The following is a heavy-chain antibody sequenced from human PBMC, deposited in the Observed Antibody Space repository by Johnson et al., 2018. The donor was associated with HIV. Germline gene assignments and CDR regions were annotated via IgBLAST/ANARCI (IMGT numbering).Heavy chain of an antibody. V-gene: IGHV3-33*06. CDR3: AKYSEVSGYQPDAFDI. CDR1: GFTFSSYG. CDR2: IWYDGSNK. Sequence: QVQLVESGGGVVQPGRSLRLSCAASGFTFSSYGMHWVRQAPGKGLEWVAVIWYDGSNKYYADSVKGRFTISRDNSKNTLYLQMNSLRAEDTAVYYCAKYSEVSGYQPDAFDIWGQGTMVTVSS. D-gene: IGHD3-3*01. J-gene: IGHJ3*02.